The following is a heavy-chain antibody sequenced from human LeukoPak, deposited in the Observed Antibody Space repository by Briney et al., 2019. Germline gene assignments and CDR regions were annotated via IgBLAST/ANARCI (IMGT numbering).Heavy chain of an antibody. CDR1: GFTFSNYA. V-gene: IGHV3-30*02. CDR3: AKDTRGDYGWDFDY. CDR2: IRYDGSNK. D-gene: IGHD3-10*01. Sequence: GGSLRLSCAASGFTFSNYAMHWVRQAPGKGLEWVAFIRYDGSNKYYADSVKGRFTISRDNSKNTLYLQMNSLRAEDAAVYYCAKDTRGDYGWDFDYWGQGTLVTVSS. J-gene: IGHJ4*02.